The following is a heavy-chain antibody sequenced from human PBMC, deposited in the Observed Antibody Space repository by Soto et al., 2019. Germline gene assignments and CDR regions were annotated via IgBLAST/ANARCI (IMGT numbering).Heavy chain of an antibody. V-gene: IGHV1-18*01. CDR3: ARDQGGGENCSCGSCHWGYWFDP. Sequence: EASVKVSCKASGYTFTSYGISWVRQAPGQRLEWMGWISAYNGNTNYAQKLQGRVTMPTDTSTSTAYMELRSLRSDDTAVYYCARDQGGGENCSCGSCHWGYWFDPWGQGTLVTVSS. CDR1: GYTFTSYG. D-gene: IGHD2-15*01. J-gene: IGHJ5*02. CDR2: ISAYNGNT.